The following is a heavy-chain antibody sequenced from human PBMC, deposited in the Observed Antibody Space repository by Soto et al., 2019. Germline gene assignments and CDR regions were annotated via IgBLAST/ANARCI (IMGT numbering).Heavy chain of an antibody. CDR3: ARSCSGGSCYDY. CDR2: IWYDGSNK. J-gene: IGHJ4*02. CDR1: GFTFSSYG. D-gene: IGHD2-15*01. Sequence: QVQLVESGGGVVQPGRSLRLSCAASGFTFSSYGMHWVRQAPGKGLEWVAVIWYDGSNKYYADSVKGRFTISRDNSKNTLYLQMNSLRAEDTAVYYCARSCSGGSCYDYCGQGTLVTVSS. V-gene: IGHV3-33*01.